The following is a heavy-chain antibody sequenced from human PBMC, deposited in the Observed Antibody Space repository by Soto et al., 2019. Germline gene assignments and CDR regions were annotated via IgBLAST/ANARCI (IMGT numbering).Heavy chain of an antibody. J-gene: IGHJ5*02. D-gene: IGHD3-16*01. Sequence: ETLSRTCRLSGASVNTDNYYWRWIRQHPGKGLEWIGTVYHNENTYYNTSLKSRINISADTAKNRFSLKLRSVTAADTAIYFCARRERYYGSPGWFDPWGQGTLVSVSS. CDR2: VYHNENT. CDR1: GASVNTDNYY. CDR3: ARRERYYGSPGWFDP. V-gene: IGHV4-39*01.